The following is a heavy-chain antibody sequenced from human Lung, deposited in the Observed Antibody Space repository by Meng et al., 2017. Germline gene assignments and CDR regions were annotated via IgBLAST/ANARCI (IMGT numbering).Heavy chain of an antibody. V-gene: IGHV4-4*02. CDR2: IYHSGST. J-gene: IGHJ4*02. Sequence: LRELGPGLGKPSGTLSPPSAVSGGPRSSSNWWSWGRQPPGKGLEWIGEIYHSGSTNYNPSLKSRVTISVDKSKNQFSLKLSSVTAADTAVYYCARYLAGGYGDYFDYWGQGTLVTVSS. CDR1: GGPRSSSNW. D-gene: IGHD4-17*01. CDR3: ARYLAGGYGDYFDY.